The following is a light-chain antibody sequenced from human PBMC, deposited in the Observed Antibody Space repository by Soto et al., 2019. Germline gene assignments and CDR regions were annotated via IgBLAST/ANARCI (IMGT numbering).Light chain of an antibody. CDR2: NNN. Sequence: QSVLTQPPSVSAAPGQKVTISCSGSRSNIGNDYVAWSQQFPGTVPKLLIYNNNGRPSGTPDRISGSASGTSATLTITGLLTGDEADYFCVTWDTSLRTGVIGGGPKLTVL. J-gene: IGLJ3*02. CDR1: RSNIGNDY. V-gene: IGLV1-51*01. CDR3: VTWDTSLRTGV.